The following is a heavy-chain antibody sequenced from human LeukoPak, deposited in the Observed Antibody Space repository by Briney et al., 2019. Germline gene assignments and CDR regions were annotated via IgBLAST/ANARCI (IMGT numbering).Heavy chain of an antibody. J-gene: IGHJ4*02. CDR2: ISGSGGST. CDR1: GFTVSSNY. CDR3: AKHVRQDYFDY. V-gene: IGHV3-23*01. Sequence: GGSLRLSCAASGFTVSSNYMSWVRQAPGKGLEWVSAISGSGGSTYYADSVKGRFTISRDNSKNTLYLQMNSLRAEDTAVYYCAKHVRQDYFDYWGQGTLVTVSS.